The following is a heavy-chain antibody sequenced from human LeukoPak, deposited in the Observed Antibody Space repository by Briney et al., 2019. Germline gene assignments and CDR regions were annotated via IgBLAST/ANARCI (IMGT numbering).Heavy chain of an antibody. V-gene: IGHV4-39*01. D-gene: IGHD5-18*01. J-gene: IGHJ4*02. CDR3: ARIDTAGIDY. CDR1: GGSISSSSYY. CDR2: IYYSGST. Sequence: SSETLSLTCTASGGSISSSSYYWGWIRQPPGKGLEWIGSIYYSGSTYYNPSLKSRVTISVDTSKNQFSLKLSSVTAADTAVYYCARIDTAGIDYWGQGTLVTVSS.